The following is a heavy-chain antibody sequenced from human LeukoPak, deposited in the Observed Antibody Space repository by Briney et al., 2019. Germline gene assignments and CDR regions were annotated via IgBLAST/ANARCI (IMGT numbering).Heavy chain of an antibody. J-gene: IGHJ4*02. CDR1: GFTFSSYG. V-gene: IGHV3-33*06. Sequence: PGGSLRLSCAASGFTFSSYGMHWVGQAPGKGLEWVAVIWYDGSNKYYADSVKGRFTIARDNSKNTLYLQMNSLGAEDTAVYYCAKADLSQLLTFAYWGQGTLVTVSS. D-gene: IGHD1-26*01. CDR3: AKADLSQLLTFAY. CDR2: IWYDGSNK.